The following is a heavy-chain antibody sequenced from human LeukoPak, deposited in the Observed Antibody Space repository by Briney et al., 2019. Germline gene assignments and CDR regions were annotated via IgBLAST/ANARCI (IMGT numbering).Heavy chain of an antibody. Sequence: GGSLRLSCAASGFTFSNYWMHGVRQAPGRGLVWVSRIIRDGSSTSYADSVKGRFTISRDNAKNTLYLQMNSLRAEDTAVYYCAREDVDIAVAASGAFDIWGQGTMVTVSS. CDR3: AREDVDIAVAASGAFDI. J-gene: IGHJ3*02. CDR2: IIRDGSST. V-gene: IGHV3-74*01. D-gene: IGHD6-19*01. CDR1: GFTFSNYW.